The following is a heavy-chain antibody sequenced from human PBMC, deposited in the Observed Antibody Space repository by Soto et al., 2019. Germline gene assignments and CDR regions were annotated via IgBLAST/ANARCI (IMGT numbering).Heavy chain of an antibody. Sequence: GGSLRLSCAASGFTFSSYSMNWVRQAPGKGLEWVSSISSSSSYIYYADSVKGRFTISRDNAKNSLYLQMNSLRAEDTAVYYCARDSFEYYYGSGSYYQYYFDYWGQGTLVTVS. D-gene: IGHD3-10*01. V-gene: IGHV3-21*01. CDR3: ARDSFEYYYGSGSYYQYYFDY. CDR2: ISSSSSYI. J-gene: IGHJ4*02. CDR1: GFTFSSYS.